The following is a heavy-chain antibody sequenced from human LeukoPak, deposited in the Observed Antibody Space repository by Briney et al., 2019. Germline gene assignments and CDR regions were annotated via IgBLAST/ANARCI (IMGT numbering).Heavy chain of an antibody. CDR1: GFTFDDYA. CDR3: AELGITMIGGV. V-gene: IGHV3-9*01. Sequence: GRSLRLSCAASGFTFDDYAMHWVRQAPGKGLEWVSGISWNSGSIGFADSVKGRFTISRDNAKNSLYLQMNSLRAEDTAVYYCAELGITMIGGVWGKGTTVTISS. D-gene: IGHD3-10*02. CDR2: ISWNSGSI. J-gene: IGHJ6*04.